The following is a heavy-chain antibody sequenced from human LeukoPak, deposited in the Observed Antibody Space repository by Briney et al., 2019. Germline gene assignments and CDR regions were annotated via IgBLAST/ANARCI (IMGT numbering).Heavy chain of an antibody. CDR3: ARDSFQWLVRY. J-gene: IGHJ4*02. CDR2: ITGSGNST. V-gene: IGHV3-23*01. Sequence: QPGGSLRLSCAVSGFTFSNYAMTWVRQAPGKGLEWVSEITGSGNSTYYADSVKGRFTISRDNSKNTLYLQMNSLRAEDTAVYYCARDSFQWLVRYWGQGTLVTVSS. CDR1: GFTFSNYA. D-gene: IGHD6-19*01.